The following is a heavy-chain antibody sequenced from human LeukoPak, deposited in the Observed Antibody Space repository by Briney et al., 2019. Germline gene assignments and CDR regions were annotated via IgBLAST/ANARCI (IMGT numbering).Heavy chain of an antibody. V-gene: IGHV4-38-2*01. J-gene: IGHJ6*04. CDR2: IYHSGST. CDR3: VSPLGYCGSTTCYDV. D-gene: IGHD2-2*01. CDR1: GFTFSSYW. Sequence: GSLRLSCAASGFTFSSYWMSWVRQAPGKGLEWIGSIYHSGSTLYNPSLKSRVTISVDTSKKQFSLKLSSVIAADTAVYYCVSPLGYCGSTTCYDVWGKGTTVTVSS.